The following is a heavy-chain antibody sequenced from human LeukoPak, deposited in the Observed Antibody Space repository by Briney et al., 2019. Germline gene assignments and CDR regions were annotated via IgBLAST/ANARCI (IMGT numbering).Heavy chain of an antibody. CDR1: GLSFSGYW. CDR2: IYSGGST. CDR3: ARGAIFVGGVGAQDY. V-gene: IGHV3-53*01. D-gene: IGHD1-26*01. J-gene: IGHJ4*02. Sequence: PGGSLRLSCAVSGLSFSGYWTSWVRQAPGKGLEWVSVIYSGGSTFYADSVKGRFTISRDNSKNTLFLQMHSLRAEDTAVYYCARGAIFVGGVGAQDYWGQGTLVTVSS.